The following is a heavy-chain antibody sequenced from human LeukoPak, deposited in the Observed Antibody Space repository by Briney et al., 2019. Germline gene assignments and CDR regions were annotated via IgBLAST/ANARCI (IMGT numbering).Heavy chain of an antibody. D-gene: IGHD3-22*01. CDR2: INWNGGST. V-gene: IGHV3-20*01. CDR3: AREDYDSSGYLYYGMDV. Sequence: PGGSLRLSCAASGFTFSSYSMNWVRQAPGKGLEWVSGINWNGGSTGYADSVKGRFTISRDNAKNSLYLQMNRLRAEDTALYHCAREDYDSSGYLYYGMDVWGQGTTVTVSS. J-gene: IGHJ6*02. CDR1: GFTFSSYS.